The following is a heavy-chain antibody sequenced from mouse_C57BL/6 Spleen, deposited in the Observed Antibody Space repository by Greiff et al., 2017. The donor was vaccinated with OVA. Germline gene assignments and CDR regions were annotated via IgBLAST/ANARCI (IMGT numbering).Heavy chain of an antibody. CDR2: IDPSDSYT. CDR3: ARRGNGNYLDC. Sequence: QVHVKQPGAELVKPGASVKLSCKASGYTFTSYWMQWVKQRPGQGLEWIGEIDPSDSYTNYNQKFKGKATLTVDTSSSTAYMQLSGLTSEDSAVYYCARRGNGNYLDCWGQGTTLTVSS. J-gene: IGHJ2*01. D-gene: IGHD2-1*01. CDR1: GYTFTSYW. V-gene: IGHV1-50*01.